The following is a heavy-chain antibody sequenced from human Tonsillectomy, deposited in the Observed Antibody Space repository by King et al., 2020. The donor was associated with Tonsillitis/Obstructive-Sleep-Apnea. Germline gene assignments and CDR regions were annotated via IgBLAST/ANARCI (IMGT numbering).Heavy chain of an antibody. D-gene: IGHD6-19*01. CDR3: ARDRIPVAANFDY. V-gene: IGHV1-2*02. Sequence: VQLVESGAEVKKPGASVWVSCKASGYTFTGYYLHWVRQAPGQGLEWLGWMNPNSGGTYYAQKFQGRVTMSRDTSISTAYMQLSFLLSDDTAVYYCARDRIPVAANFDYWGQGTLVTVSS. CDR2: MNPNSGGT. J-gene: IGHJ4*02. CDR1: GYTFTGYY.